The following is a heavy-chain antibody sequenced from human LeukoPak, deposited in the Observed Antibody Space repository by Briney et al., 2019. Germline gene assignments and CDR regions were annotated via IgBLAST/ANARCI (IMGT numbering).Heavy chain of an antibody. J-gene: IGHJ2*01. CDR2: IYTSGGT. D-gene: IGHD2-2*01. V-gene: IGHV4-61*02. Sequence: SETLSLTCTVSGGSISSGSYYWSWIRQPAGKGLEWIGRIYTSGGTNYNPSLKSRVTISVDTSKNQFSLKLSSVTAADTAVYYCAREDIVVVPAAIYWYFDLWGRGTLVTVSS. CDR1: GGSISSGSYY. CDR3: AREDIVVVPAAIYWYFDL.